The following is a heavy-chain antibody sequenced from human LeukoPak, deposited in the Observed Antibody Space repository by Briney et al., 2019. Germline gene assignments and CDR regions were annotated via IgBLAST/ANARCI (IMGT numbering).Heavy chain of an antibody. Sequence: SETLSLTCTVSGGSISSYYWSWLRQPPGKGLEGLGYIYYSGSTNYNPSLKSRVTISVDTSKNQFSLKLSSVTAADTAVYYCARDVPSYGGTYFNYWGQGTLATVSS. CDR3: ARDVPSYGGTYFNY. CDR1: GGSISSYY. V-gene: IGHV4-59*01. D-gene: IGHD4-23*01. J-gene: IGHJ4*02. CDR2: IYYSGST.